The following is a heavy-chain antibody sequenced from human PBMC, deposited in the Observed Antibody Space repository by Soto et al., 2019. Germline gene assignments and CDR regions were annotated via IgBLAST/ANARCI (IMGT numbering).Heavy chain of an antibody. CDR1: GGSISSGGYY. J-gene: IGHJ4*02. V-gene: IGHV4-31*03. Sequence: SETLSLTCTVSGGSISSGGYYWSWIRQHPGKGLEWIGYIYYSGSTYYNPSLKSRVTISVDTSKNQFSLKLSSVTAADTAVYYCARVDDILTGSIDYWGQGTLVTVS. CDR2: IYYSGST. CDR3: ARVDDILTGSIDY. D-gene: IGHD3-9*01.